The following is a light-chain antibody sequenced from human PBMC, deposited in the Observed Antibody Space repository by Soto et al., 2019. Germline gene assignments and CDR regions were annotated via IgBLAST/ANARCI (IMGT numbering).Light chain of an antibody. CDR3: QQSYSSPPT. V-gene: IGKV1-39*01. Sequence: DFQLTPSPSSLSASVDDRVIITCRASQSISNHLNWYQQKPGKAPKLLIFSASSLQSGVPSRFSGSRSGPDFTLTISSLQPEDFATYYCQQSYSSPPTFGQGTKVDIK. J-gene: IGKJ1*01. CDR1: QSISNH. CDR2: SAS.